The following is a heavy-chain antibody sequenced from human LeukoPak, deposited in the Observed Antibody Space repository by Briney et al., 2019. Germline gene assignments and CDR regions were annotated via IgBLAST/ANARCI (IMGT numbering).Heavy chain of an antibody. CDR3: ARVPIRYFDWLLLYYFDY. Sequence: ASVRVSCKASGGTFSSYAISWVRQAPGQGLEWMGGIIPIFGTANYAQKLQGRVTMTTDTSTSTAYMELRSLRSDDTAVYYCARVPIRYFDWLLLYYFDYWGQGTLVTVSS. V-gene: IGHV1-69*05. J-gene: IGHJ4*02. D-gene: IGHD3-9*01. CDR2: IIPIFGTA. CDR1: GGTFSSYA.